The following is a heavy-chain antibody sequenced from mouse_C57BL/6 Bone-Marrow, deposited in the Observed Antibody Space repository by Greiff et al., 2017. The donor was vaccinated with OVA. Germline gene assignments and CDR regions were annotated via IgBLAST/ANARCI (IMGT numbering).Heavy chain of an antibody. Sequence: VQLQQSGAELARPGASVKLSCKASGYTFTSYGISWVKQRTGQGLEWIGEIYPRRGNTYYNEKFKGKATLTADKSSSTAYMELRSLTSEDSAVYYCARYYGSSTWFAYWGQGTLVTVTA. D-gene: IGHD1-1*01. CDR2: IYPRRGNT. V-gene: IGHV1-81*01. CDR1: GYTFTSYG. CDR3: ARYYGSSTWFAY. J-gene: IGHJ3*01.